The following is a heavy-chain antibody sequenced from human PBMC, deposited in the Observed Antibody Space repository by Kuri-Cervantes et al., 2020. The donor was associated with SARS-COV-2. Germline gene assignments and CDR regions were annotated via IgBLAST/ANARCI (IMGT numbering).Heavy chain of an antibody. D-gene: IGHD3-16*01. CDR1: GFTFSSYG. CDR3: ARDYEVTQAYRDV. J-gene: IGHJ6*03. Sequence: LSLTCAASGFTFSSYGMHWVRQAPGKGLEWVAVIWYDGSKKYYADSVKGRFTISRDNSKNTLYLQMNSLRAEDTAVYYCARDYEVTQAYRDVWGKGATVTVSS. V-gene: IGHV3-33*01. CDR2: IWYDGSKK.